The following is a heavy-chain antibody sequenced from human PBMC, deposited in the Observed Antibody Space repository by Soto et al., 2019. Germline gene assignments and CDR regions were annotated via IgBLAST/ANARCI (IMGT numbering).Heavy chain of an antibody. J-gene: IGHJ4*02. D-gene: IGHD3-3*01. CDR1: GYTFIGYY. CDR3: SRSRIVFGVPTPFDY. CDR2: INPNSGGT. Sequence: ASVKVSCKASGYTFIGYYIHWVRQAPGQGLEWMGWINPNSGGTNYAQKFQGWVTMTRDTSISTAYMEMSRLRSDGTAIYYCSRSRIVFGVPTPFDYWGQGALVTVSS. V-gene: IGHV1-2*04.